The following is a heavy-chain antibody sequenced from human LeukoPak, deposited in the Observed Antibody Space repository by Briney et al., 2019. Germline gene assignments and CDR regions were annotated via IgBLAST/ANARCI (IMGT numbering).Heavy chain of an antibody. V-gene: IGHV1-18*01. D-gene: IGHD2/OR15-2a*01. CDR1: GYTFTSYG. CDR2: ISAYNGNT. J-gene: IGHJ6*02. CDR3: ARASIAKYYYGMDV. Sequence: ASVKVSCKASGYTFTSYGISWVRQAPGQGLEWMGWISAYNGNTNYAQKLQGRVTMTTDTSTSTAYMELRSLRSDDTAVYYCARASIAKYYYGMDVWGQGTAVTVSS.